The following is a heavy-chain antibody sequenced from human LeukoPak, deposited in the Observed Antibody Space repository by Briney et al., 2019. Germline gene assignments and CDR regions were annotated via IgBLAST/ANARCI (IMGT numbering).Heavy chain of an antibody. CDR2: INPSGVIT. D-gene: IGHD6-19*01. J-gene: IGHJ3*01. CDR3: ARASPRIAVTGSYAFDV. CDR1: GYIFTSHY. Sequence: ASVKVSCKASGYIFTSHYMHWVRQAPGQGLEWMGIINPSGVITTYAQKFQGRVTMTRDTSTSSLYMDLSSLRSEDTAVYYCARASPRIAVTGSYAFDVWGQGTMVTVSS. V-gene: IGHV1-46*01.